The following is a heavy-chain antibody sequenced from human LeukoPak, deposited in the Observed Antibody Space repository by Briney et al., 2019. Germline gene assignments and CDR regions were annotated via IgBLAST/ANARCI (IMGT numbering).Heavy chain of an antibody. D-gene: IGHD4-23*01. CDR3: ARVPHRADHGGNSYYFDY. J-gene: IGHJ4*02. Sequence: ASVKVSCKASGYTFTGYYMHWVRQAPGQGLEWMGWINPNSGGTNYAQKFQGRVTMTRDTSISTAYMELSRLRSDDTAVYYCARVPHRADHGGNSYYFDYWGQGTLVTVSS. V-gene: IGHV1-2*02. CDR2: INPNSGGT. CDR1: GYTFTGYY.